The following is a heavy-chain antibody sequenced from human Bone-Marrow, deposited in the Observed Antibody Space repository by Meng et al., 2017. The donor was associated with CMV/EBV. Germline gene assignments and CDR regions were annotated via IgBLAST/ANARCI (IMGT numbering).Heavy chain of an antibody. CDR2: ISGSGGST. J-gene: IGHJ6*02. D-gene: IGHD3-10*01. V-gene: IGHV3-23*01. CDR3: AKVEGRGRLDYYYYGMDV. Sequence: GESLKISCAASGFTFSSYAMSWVRQAPGKGLEWVSAISGSGGSTYYADSVKGRFTISRDNSKNTLYLQMNSLRAEDTAVYYCAKVEGRGRLDYYYYGMDVWGQGSTVTVSS. CDR1: GFTFSSYA.